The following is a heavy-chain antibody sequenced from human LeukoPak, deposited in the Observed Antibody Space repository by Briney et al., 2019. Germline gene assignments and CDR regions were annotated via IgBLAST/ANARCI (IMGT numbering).Heavy chain of an antibody. CDR1: GGSLSSYY. D-gene: IGHD3-22*01. CDR3: ARGQYYYDSSGYYASYHYYYYYYMDV. J-gene: IGHJ6*03. Sequence: PSETLSLTCTVSGGSLSSYYWSWIRQPPGKGLEWIGYIYYSGSTNYNPSLKSRVTISVDTSKNQFSLKLSSVTAADTAVYYCARGQYYYDSSGYYASYHYYYYYYMDVWGKGTTVTVSS. V-gene: IGHV4-59*01. CDR2: IYYSGST.